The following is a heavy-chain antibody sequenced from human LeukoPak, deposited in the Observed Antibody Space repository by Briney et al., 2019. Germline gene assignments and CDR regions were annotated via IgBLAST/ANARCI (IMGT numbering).Heavy chain of an antibody. Sequence: SETLSPTCTVSGASISSSYWSWIRQPPGKGLEWIAYIYYTGSTNYNPSLKSRVTISVDMSKNQFSLQLSAVTAAHTAAYYCARLGIYPIQGYNYNYHYMDVWAKGTTVTVSS. J-gene: IGHJ6*03. D-gene: IGHD1-1*01. V-gene: IGHV4-59*08. CDR1: GASISSSY. CDR3: ARLGIYPIQGYNYNYHYMDV. CDR2: IYYTGST.